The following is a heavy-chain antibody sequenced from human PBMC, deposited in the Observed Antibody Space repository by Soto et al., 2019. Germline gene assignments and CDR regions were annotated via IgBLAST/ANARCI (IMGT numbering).Heavy chain of an antibody. CDR3: ARERYQVISDGMDV. CDR1: GYTFTGYY. Sequence: TVRVSCKASGYTFTGYYIRWVREAPGQGLEWMGWINPQTGGTSYAQKFQGRVTLSRDTSINTAYLELSRLRFDDAAVYFCARERYQVISDGMDVWGQGTTVTVSS. D-gene: IGHD2-2*01. J-gene: IGHJ6*02. V-gene: IGHV1-2*02. CDR2: INPQTGGT.